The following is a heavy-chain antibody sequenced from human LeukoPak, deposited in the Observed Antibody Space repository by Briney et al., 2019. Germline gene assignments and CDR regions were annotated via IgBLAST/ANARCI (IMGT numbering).Heavy chain of an antibody. D-gene: IGHD3-10*01. J-gene: IGHJ5*02. CDR3: ARGLNRYYYGSGSYYNNYYNWFDP. CDR1: GGSISSYY. Sequence: SETLSLTCTVSGGSISSYYWSWIRQPAGTGLEWIGRIYTSGSTNYNPSLKSRVTMSVDTSKNQFSLKLSSVPAADTAVYYCARGLNRYYYGSGSYYNNYYNWFDPWGQGTLVTVSS. CDR2: IYTSGST. V-gene: IGHV4-4*07.